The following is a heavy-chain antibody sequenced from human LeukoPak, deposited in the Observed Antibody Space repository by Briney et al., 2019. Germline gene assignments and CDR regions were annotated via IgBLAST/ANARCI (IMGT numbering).Heavy chain of an antibody. CDR2: INHSGST. V-gene: IGHV4-34*01. J-gene: IGHJ5*02. Sequence: SETLSLTCAVYGGSFSGYYWSWIRQPPGKGLEWIGEINHSGSTNYNPSLKSRVTISVDTSKNQFSLKLSSVTAADTAVYYCARGPLGGSGSYYRANSFDPWGQGTLVTVSS. CDR3: ARGPLGGSGSYYRANSFDP. CDR1: GGSFSGYY. D-gene: IGHD3-10*01.